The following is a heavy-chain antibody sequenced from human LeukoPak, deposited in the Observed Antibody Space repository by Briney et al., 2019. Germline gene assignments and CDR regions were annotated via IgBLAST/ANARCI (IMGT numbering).Heavy chain of an antibody. J-gene: IGHJ4*02. D-gene: IGHD2-2*01. CDR1: GFSFSSYT. V-gene: IGHV3-21*04. Sequence: PGGSLRLSCAASGFSFSSYTMNWVRQAPGKGLEWVSIISSSSSYIYYADSVKGRFTISRDNAKNALYLQMNSLRAEDTAVYYCARDGGYCSSTSCPAIDYWGQGTLVTVSS. CDR2: ISSSSSYI. CDR3: ARDGGYCSSTSCPAIDY.